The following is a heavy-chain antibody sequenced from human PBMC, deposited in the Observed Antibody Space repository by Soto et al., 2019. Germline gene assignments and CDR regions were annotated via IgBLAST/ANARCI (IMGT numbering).Heavy chain of an antibody. D-gene: IGHD4-17*01. V-gene: IGHV3-15*01. CDR3: TALYYGH. Sequence: GGSLRLSCAASGFVVTNAWLSWVRQAPGKGLEWVGRIKSKADGGTTDYAAPVKGRFTISRDESQNTLYLQMNSLKTEDTAVYYCTALYYGHWGQGTLVTVSS. J-gene: IGHJ4*02. CDR1: GFVVTNAW. CDR2: IKSKADGGTT.